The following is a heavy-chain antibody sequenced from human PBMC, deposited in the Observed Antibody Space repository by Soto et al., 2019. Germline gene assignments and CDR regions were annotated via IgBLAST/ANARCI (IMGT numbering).Heavy chain of an antibody. V-gene: IGHV1-69*01. Sequence: QVQLVQSGAEVKKPGSSVKVSCKASGGTFGSYAISWVRQAPGQGLEWMGGIIPIPGTANYAQKFQGRVTIAADESTSTAYMELSSLRSEDTAVYYCARSHGSSTSLELYYYYYYGMDVWGQGTTVTVSS. CDR3: ARSHGSSTSLELYYYYYYGMDV. CDR1: GGTFGSYA. J-gene: IGHJ6*02. CDR2: IIPIPGTA. D-gene: IGHD2-2*01.